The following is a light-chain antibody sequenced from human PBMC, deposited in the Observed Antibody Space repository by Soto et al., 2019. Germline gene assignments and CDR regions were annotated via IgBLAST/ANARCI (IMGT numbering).Light chain of an antibody. CDR2: EVN. V-gene: IGLV2-8*01. Sequence: QSVLTQPPSASGSPGQSVTISCTGTSSDVGGYNYVSWYQQHPGKAPELMIYEVNKRPSGVPDRFSGSKSGNTASLTVPGLQAEDEADYYCASYAGGNYVFGTGTKVTVL. CDR1: SSDVGGYNY. CDR3: ASYAGGNYV. J-gene: IGLJ1*01.